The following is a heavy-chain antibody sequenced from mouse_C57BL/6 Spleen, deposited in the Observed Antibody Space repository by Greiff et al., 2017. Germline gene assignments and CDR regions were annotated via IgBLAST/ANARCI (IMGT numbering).Heavy chain of an antibody. Sequence: VQLKESGPELVKPGASVKISCKASGYAFSSSWMNWVKQRPGKGLEWIGRIYPGDGDTNYNGKFKGKATLTADKSSSTAYMQLSSLTSEDSAVYFCARRAGTGAMDYWGQGTSVTVSS. CDR3: ARRAGTGAMDY. V-gene: IGHV1-82*01. D-gene: IGHD3-3*01. J-gene: IGHJ4*01. CDR1: GYAFSSSW. CDR2: IYPGDGDT.